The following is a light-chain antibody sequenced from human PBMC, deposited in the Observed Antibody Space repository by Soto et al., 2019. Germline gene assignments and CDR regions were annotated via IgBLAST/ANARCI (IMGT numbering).Light chain of an antibody. CDR1: SGSVSPTHC. J-gene: IGLJ3*02. Sequence: QAVVTQEPSFSVYPGGTVTLISGLTSGSVSPTHCSTWYQPTPGQPPRTLLYTTNTRSSGFPDRFSGSILANKADLTITGAQADDESDYCCVLFMGSGLWVFGGGTKVTVL. CDR3: VLFMGSGLWV. V-gene: IGLV8-61*01. CDR2: TTN.